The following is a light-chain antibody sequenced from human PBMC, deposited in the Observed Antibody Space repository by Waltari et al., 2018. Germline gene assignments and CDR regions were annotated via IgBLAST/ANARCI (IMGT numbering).Light chain of an antibody. J-gene: IGKJ4*01. CDR2: AVS. V-gene: IGKV1-39*01. Sequence: IQMTQSPSSLSASVGDRLTVTCRASRTVTSHLHWYQQKSGKAPKLLLYAVSTLEPGVPSRFSGSGSGTDFNLTISSLQPEDFATYYCQQSYSSQRTFGGGTKVE. CDR1: RTVTSH. CDR3: QQSYSSQRT.